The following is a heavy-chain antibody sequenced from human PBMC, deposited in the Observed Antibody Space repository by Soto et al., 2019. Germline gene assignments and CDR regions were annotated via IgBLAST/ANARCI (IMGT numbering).Heavy chain of an antibody. D-gene: IGHD6-19*01. Sequence: QVQLVQSGAEVKKPGASVKVSCKASGYSFTSYGINWVRQAPGQGLEWMGWVSTYNDNTNYAQKLQGRVTMTTDTSTTTAYMGRRSLRSDDTAVDYCARTYSSGWYAIDYWGQGTLVTVSS. J-gene: IGHJ4*02. CDR2: VSTYNDNT. CDR3: ARTYSSGWYAIDY. V-gene: IGHV1-18*01. CDR1: GYSFTSYG.